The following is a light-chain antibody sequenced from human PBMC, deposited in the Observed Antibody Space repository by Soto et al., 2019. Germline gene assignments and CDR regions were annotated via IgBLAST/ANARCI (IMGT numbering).Light chain of an antibody. J-gene: IGKJ1*01. Sequence: MTQSPSTLSVSPGERATLSCRASQSVSSNLAWYQQKPGQSPRLLIYGTYTRATGIPARFSGSGSGTEFTLTIRSLQSEDFAVYYCQQYNNWPWTFGQGTKVDIK. CDR3: QQYNNWPWT. CDR1: QSVSSN. V-gene: IGKV3-15*01. CDR2: GTY.